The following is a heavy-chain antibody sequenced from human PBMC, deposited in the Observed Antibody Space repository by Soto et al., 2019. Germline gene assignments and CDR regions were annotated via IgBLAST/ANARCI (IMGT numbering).Heavy chain of an antibody. CDR3: ASNRYTAMRYYYYYGRDV. V-gene: IGHV1-69*13. CDR1: GGTFSSYA. Sequence: SVKVSCKASGGTFSSYAISWVRQAPGQGLEWMGGIIPIFGTANYAQKFQGRVTITADESTSTAYMELSSLRSEDTAVYYCASNRYTAMRYYYYYGRDVWGRGTTVSVSS. CDR2: IIPIFGTA. J-gene: IGHJ6*02. D-gene: IGHD5-18*01.